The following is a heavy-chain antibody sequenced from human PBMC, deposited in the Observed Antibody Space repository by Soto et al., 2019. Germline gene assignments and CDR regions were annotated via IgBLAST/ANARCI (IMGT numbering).Heavy chain of an antibody. CDR1: GYTFTGYY. CDR2: TNPSNGGT. CDR3: AREVGGGRQYYFDS. Sequence: ASVKVSCKASGYTFTGYYIHWVRQAPGQGLEWMGWTNPSNGGTNYAQKFQGRVTMTRDTSLSIGYMELTTLRSDDTAVFYCAREVGGGRQYYFDSWGLRTLVTVSS. J-gene: IGHJ4*02. V-gene: IGHV1-2*02. D-gene: IGHD3-16*01.